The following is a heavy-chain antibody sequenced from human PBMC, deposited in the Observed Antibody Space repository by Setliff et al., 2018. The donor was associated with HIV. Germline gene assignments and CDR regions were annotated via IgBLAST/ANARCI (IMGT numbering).Heavy chain of an antibody. CDR1: GGSIRRSTHH. J-gene: IGHJ4*02. V-gene: IGHV4-39*07. CDR2: LSSKGQA. D-gene: IGHD2-21*01. Sequence: PSETLSLTCTVSGGSIRRSTHHWALIRPPPGKGLEWIGALSSKGQAYYNPSLKSRVAISIDSSKNIVSLSLDSLTAADTAVYYCAAQDLDLVKYYYMDYWGPGALVTVSS. CDR3: AAQDLDLVKYYYMDY.